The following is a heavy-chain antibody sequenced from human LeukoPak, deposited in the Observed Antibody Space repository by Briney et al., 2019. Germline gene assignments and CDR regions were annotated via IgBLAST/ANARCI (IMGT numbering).Heavy chain of an antibody. D-gene: IGHD3-10*02. Sequence: ASVKVSCKASGYTFTGNYIHWVRQAPGQGLEWVGWINPNSGGPNYAQNFQGRVTMTRDTSISTAYMEVSRLKSDDTAVYYCARGDPYVSLDYWGQGTLVTVSS. J-gene: IGHJ4*02. CDR2: INPNSGGP. CDR1: GYTFTGNY. V-gene: IGHV1-2*02. CDR3: ARGDPYVSLDY.